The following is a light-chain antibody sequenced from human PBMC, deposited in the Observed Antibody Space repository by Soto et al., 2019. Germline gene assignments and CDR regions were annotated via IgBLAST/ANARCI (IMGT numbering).Light chain of an antibody. J-gene: IGKJ2*01. CDR1: QSVSSGY. V-gene: IGKV3-20*01. Sequence: EIVLTQSPGTLSLSPGDRATLSCRASQSVSSGYLAWYQQRPGQAPRLLIYDAATRATGLPDRFSGSGSGTDYTLTISRLEPEDFAVYYCQQYGRSPYTFGGGTKVDIK. CDR2: DAA. CDR3: QQYGRSPYT.